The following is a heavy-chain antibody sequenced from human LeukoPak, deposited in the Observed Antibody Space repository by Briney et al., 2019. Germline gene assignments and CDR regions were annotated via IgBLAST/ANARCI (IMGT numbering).Heavy chain of an antibody. CDR2: IKQDGSAK. J-gene: IGHJ4*02. V-gene: IGHV3-7*01. Sequence: GGSLRLSCAASTFTFSNYWMSWVRQAPGKGLEWVANIKQDGSAKDYVDSVKGRFTISRENAKNSLYLQMNSLRVDDTAIYYCARVYQSTSGRAIDYWGQGTLVTVSS. CDR3: ARVYQSTSGRAIDY. CDR1: TFTFSNYW. D-gene: IGHD2-2*01.